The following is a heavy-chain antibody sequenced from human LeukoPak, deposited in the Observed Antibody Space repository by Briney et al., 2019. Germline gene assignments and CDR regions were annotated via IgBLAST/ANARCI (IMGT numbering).Heavy chain of an antibody. CDR1: GYTFTGYY. J-gene: IGHJ4*02. CDR3: AEGYGSGSYATDY. Sequence: ASVKVSCKASGYTFTGYYMHWVRQAPGQGLEWMGWINPNSGGTNYAQKFQGRVTMTRDTSISTAYMELSRLRSDDTAVYYCAEGYGSGSYATDYWGQGTLVTVSS. V-gene: IGHV1-2*02. CDR2: INPNSGGT. D-gene: IGHD3-10*01.